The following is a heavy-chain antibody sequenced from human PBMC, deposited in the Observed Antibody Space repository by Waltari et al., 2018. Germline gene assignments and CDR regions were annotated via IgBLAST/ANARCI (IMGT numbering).Heavy chain of an antibody. CDR2: INPNSGGT. Sequence: QVQLVQSGAEVKKPGASVKVSCKASGYTFTGYSMHWVRQAPGQGLEWMGRINPNSGGTNYAQKFQGRVTMTRDTSISTAYMELSRLRSDDTAVYYCARGFEYSSSSDHYYGMDVWGQGTTVTVSS. CDR3: ARGFEYSSSSDHYYGMDV. J-gene: IGHJ6*02. CDR1: GYTFTGYS. D-gene: IGHD6-6*01. V-gene: IGHV1-2*06.